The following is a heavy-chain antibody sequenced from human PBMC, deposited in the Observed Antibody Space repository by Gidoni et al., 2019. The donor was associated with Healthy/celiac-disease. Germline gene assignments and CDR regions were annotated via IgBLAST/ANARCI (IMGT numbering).Heavy chain of an antibody. CDR2: MKSKTDGGTT. Sequence: EVQLVESGGGLVKPGGSLRLSCAASGFTFSNAWMSWVRQAPGKGLEWVGRMKSKTDGGTTDYAAPVKGRFTISRDDSKNTLYLQMNSLKTEDTAVYYCTREQLWWYYFDYWGQGTLVTVSS. CDR3: TREQLWWYYFDY. J-gene: IGHJ4*02. CDR1: GFTFSNAW. V-gene: IGHV3-15*01. D-gene: IGHD5-18*01.